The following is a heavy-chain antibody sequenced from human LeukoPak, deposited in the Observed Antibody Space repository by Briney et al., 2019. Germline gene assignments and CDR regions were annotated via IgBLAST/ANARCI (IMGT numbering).Heavy chain of an antibody. V-gene: IGHV4-39*06. Sequence: KASEPLSFTCTASGGSINSSSYSWGWIRQPPRKGLEWIGSIYYSGSTYYNSSLKSPVTISVDTSTNQFPLKLSSVTAAATAVYYCARDRSELVDYDAFDIWGQGKMITVSS. CDR1: GGSINSSSYS. CDR3: ARDRSELVDYDAFDI. D-gene: IGHD1-26*01. CDR2: IYYSGST. J-gene: IGHJ3*02.